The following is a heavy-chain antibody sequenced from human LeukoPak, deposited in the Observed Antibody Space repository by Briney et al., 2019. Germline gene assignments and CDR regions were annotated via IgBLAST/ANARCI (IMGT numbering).Heavy chain of an antibody. CDR3: ARDYGGNPYLDY. D-gene: IGHD4-23*01. V-gene: IGHV1-2*02. Sequence: ASVKVSCKASGYTFTVYYIHWVRQAPGQGFEWLGWISPSSGGTNYAQKFQGRVTMTSDTSMNTAYMELSRLTFDDTAAYYCARDYGGNPYLDYWGQGTLVTVSS. CDR1: GYTFTVYY. CDR2: ISPSSGGT. J-gene: IGHJ4*02.